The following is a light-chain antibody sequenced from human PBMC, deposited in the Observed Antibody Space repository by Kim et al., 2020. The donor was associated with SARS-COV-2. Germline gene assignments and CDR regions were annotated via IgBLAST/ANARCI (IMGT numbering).Light chain of an antibody. CDR3: QVWYNSLGV. J-gene: IGLJ2*01. CDR2: RDN. CDR1: NLQFKY. Sequence: SYELTQPPSVSVSPGETATISCTGDNLQFKYVCWYQRTAGHSPVLVLYRDNKRPSGIPERFSGSNSGNTATLTISGTQAMDEADYYCQVWYNSLGVFGAGTQLTVL. V-gene: IGLV3-1*01.